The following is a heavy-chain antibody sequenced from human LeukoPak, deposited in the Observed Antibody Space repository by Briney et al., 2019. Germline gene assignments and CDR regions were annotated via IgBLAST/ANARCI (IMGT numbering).Heavy chain of an antibody. CDR1: GYTFTSYD. Sequence: ASVKVSCKASGYTFTSYDINWVRQATGQGLEWMGWTSTYNGNTNYAQNLQGRVTMTTDTSTSTAYMELRSLRSDDTAVYYCAREYGVGELLALDIWGQGTMVIVSS. V-gene: IGHV1-18*01. CDR3: AREYGVGELLALDI. J-gene: IGHJ3*02. D-gene: IGHD3-10*01. CDR2: TSTYNGNT.